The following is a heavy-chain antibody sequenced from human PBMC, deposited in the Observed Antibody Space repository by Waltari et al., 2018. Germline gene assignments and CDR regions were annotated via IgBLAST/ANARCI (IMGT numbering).Heavy chain of an antibody. CDR2: IYHTGGT. J-gene: IGHJ4*02. V-gene: IGHV4-38-2*02. Sequence: QVQLQESGPGLVKPSGTLSRTCTVSGYSIKNNYYWGWIRQPPGEGLEWIGTIYHTGGTYYNPSLKSRVIISVDTSKNQFSLRLSSVTAADTAVYYCARVVPRAANDYWGQGTLVTVSS. CDR3: ARVVPRAANDY. CDR1: GYSIKNNYY. D-gene: IGHD3-10*01.